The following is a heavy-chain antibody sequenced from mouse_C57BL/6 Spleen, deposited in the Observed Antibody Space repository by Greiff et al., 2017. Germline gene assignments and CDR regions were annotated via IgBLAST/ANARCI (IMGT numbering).Heavy chain of an antibody. D-gene: IGHD4-1*02. CDR3: ARSTGNWYFDV. V-gene: IGHV5-2*01. CDR2: INSDGGST. Sequence: EVHLVESGGGLVQPGESLKLSCESNEYEFPSHDMSWVRKTPEKWLELVAAINSDGGSTYDPDTMERRFIISSDNTKKTLYLQMSSLRSEDTALYYCARSTGNWYFDVWGTGTTVTVSS. CDR1: EYEFPSHD. J-gene: IGHJ1*03.